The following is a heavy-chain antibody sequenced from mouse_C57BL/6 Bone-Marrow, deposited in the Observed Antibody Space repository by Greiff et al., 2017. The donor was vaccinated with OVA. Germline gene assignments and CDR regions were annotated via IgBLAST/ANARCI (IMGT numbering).Heavy chain of an antibody. CDR3: ARGGGDLDY. D-gene: IGHD3-3*01. CDR1: GYSFTSYY. J-gene: IGHJ2*01. CDR2: IYPGSGNT. Sequence: QVQLQQSGPELVKPGASVKISCKASGYSFTSYYIHWVKQRPGQGFEWIGWIYPGSGNTKYNEKFKGKATLTADTSSSTAYIQVSSLTSEDSAVYYCARGGGDLDYWGQGTTLTVSS. V-gene: IGHV1-66*01.